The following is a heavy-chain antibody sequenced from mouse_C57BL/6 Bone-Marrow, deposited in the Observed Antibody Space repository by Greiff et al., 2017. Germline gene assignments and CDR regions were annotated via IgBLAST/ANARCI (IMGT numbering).Heavy chain of an antibody. V-gene: IGHV14-4*01. CDR3: TTTVALYYFDY. D-gene: IGHD1-1*01. CDR2: IDPENGDT. CDR1: GFNIKDDY. Sequence: EVHLVESGAELVRPGASVKLSCTASGFNIKDDYMHWVKQRPEQGLEWIGWIDPENGDTEYASKFQGKATITADTSSNTAYLQLSSLTSEDTAVYYCTTTVALYYFDYWGQGTTLTVSS. J-gene: IGHJ2*01.